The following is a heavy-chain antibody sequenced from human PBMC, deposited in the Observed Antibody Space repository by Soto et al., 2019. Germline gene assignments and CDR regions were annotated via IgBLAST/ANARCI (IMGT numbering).Heavy chain of an antibody. CDR2: IFHGGNT. D-gene: IGHD1-26*01. CDR3: ARARWDDALDV. Sequence: SETLSLTCAVSGFLISSGNYWVCIRKPPGKGLEWIGSIFHGGNTYYNPSIKSRVTISVDMSKNQFSLKLNSVTAADTAVYYCARARWDDALDVWGQGTVFTVSS. J-gene: IGHJ3*01. CDR1: GFLISSGNY. V-gene: IGHV4-38-2*01.